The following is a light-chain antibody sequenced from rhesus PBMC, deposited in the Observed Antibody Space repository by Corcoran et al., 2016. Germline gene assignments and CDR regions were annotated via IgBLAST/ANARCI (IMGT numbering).Light chain of an antibody. Sequence: DIVMTQTPLSLPVTPGEPASISCRSSQSLLHSGGNTYLYWYLQKPGQSPQLLIHEVYNRASGVPDRVSGSGSGTDFTLKISLVEAEDVGVYYGMQGIQLPLTFGGGTKVEIK. CDR1: QSLLHSGGNTY. CDR2: EVY. CDR3: MQGIQLPLT. V-gene: IGKV2S15*01. J-gene: IGKJ4*01.